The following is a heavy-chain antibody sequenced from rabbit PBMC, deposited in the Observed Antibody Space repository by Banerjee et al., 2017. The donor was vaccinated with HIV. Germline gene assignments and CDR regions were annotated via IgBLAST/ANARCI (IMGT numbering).Heavy chain of an antibody. CDR3: VRGGGL. CDR2: IYITSGST. CDR1: GFSFSSGYD. J-gene: IGHJ4*01. V-gene: IGHV1S43*01. Sequence: QSLEESGGDLVKPEGSLTLTCTASGFSFSSGYDMCWVRQAPGKGLEWIACIYITSGSTWYANWVNGRFTISRSTSLNTVDLKMTSLTAADTATYFCVRGGGLWGPGTLVTVS.